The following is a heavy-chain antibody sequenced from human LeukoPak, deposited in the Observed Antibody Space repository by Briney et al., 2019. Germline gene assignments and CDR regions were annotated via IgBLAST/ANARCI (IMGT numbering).Heavy chain of an antibody. CDR2: MNPNSGGT. V-gene: IGHV1-8*01. J-gene: IGHJ6*02. Sequence: ALVKVSCKASGYTFTIYDINWVRQAPGQGLEWVGWMNPNSGGTVYAQKFQGRVSMTRDTSIGTLYMELNSLRSEDTAVYYCARGAIFGVTPRGYGMDVWGQGTTVTVSS. D-gene: IGHD3-3*01. CDR1: GYTFTIYD. CDR3: ARGAIFGVTPRGYGMDV.